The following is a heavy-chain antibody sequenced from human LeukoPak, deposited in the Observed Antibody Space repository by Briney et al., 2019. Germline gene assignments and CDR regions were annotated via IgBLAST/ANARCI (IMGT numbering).Heavy chain of an antibody. D-gene: IGHD3-22*01. CDR3: AKTPPLFYDSSGYYYN. Sequence: SETLSLTCTVSGGSISSYYWSWIRQPPGKGLEWIGYIYYSGSTNYNPSLKSRVTISVDTSKNQFSLKLSSVTAADTAVYYCAKTPPLFYDSSGYYYNWGQGTLVTVSS. CDR1: GGSISSYY. CDR2: IYYSGST. J-gene: IGHJ4*02. V-gene: IGHV4-59*01.